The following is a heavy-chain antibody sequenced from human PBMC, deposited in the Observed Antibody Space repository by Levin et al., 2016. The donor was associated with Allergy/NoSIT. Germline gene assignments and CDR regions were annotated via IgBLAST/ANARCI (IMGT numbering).Heavy chain of an antibody. V-gene: IGHV5-51*01. D-gene: IGHD3-10*01. Sequence: GESLKISCKGSGYSFTNNWIGWVRQMPGKGLEWMGIIYPGDSDTRYNPSFQGQVTISADKSISTAYLQWSSLKASDTAMYYCATRAGVRGVFYSAFEIWGQGTMVTVSS. CDR1: GYSFTNNW. J-gene: IGHJ3*02. CDR2: IYPGDSDT. CDR3: ATRAGVRGVFYSAFEI.